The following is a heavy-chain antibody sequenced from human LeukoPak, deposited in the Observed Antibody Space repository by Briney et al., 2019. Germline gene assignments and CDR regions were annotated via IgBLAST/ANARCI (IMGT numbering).Heavy chain of an antibody. CDR3: ARSPYYDSSGYYFDY. CDR2: INPNSGGT. CDR1: GYTFTGYY. D-gene: IGHD3-22*01. Sequence: ASVKVSCKASGYTFTGYYMHWVRQAPGQGLEWMGWINPNSGGTNYAQKFQGRVTMTTDKSTSTAYMELSSLRSEDTAVYYCARSPYYDSSGYYFDYWGQGTLVTVSS. J-gene: IGHJ4*02. V-gene: IGHV1-2*02.